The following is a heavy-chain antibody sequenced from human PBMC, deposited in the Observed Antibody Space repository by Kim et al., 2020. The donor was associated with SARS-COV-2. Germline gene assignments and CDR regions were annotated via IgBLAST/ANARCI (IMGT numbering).Heavy chain of an antibody. J-gene: IGHJ4*02. D-gene: IGHD6-13*01. CDR2: ISSSGSTI. Sequence: GGSLRLSCAASGFTFSSYEMNWVRQAPGKGLEWVSYISSSGSTIYYADSVKGRFTISRDNAKNSLYLQMNSLRAEDTAVYYCASIAAAGTRFDYWGQGTLVTVSS. CDR1: GFTFSSYE. V-gene: IGHV3-48*03. CDR3: ASIAAAGTRFDY.